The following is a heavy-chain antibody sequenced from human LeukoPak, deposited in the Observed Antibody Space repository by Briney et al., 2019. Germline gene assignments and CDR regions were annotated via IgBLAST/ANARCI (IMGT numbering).Heavy chain of an antibody. D-gene: IGHD4-17*01. V-gene: IGHV4-59*01. Sequence: SETLSLTCTVSGGSISSYYWSWIRQPPGKGLEWIGYIYYSGSTNYNPSLKSRVTISVDTSKNQFSLKLSSVTAADTAVYYCARESDYRRQFDCWGQGTLVTVSS. CDR1: GGSISSYY. J-gene: IGHJ4*02. CDR3: ARESDYRRQFDC. CDR2: IYYSGST.